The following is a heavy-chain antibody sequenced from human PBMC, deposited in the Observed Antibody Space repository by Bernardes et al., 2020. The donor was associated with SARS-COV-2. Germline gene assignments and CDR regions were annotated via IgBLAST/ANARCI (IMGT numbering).Heavy chain of an antibody. CDR2: ISSSSSYI. CDR1: GFTFSSYS. Sequence: GGSLRLSCAASGFTFSSYSMNWVRQAPGKGLEWVSSISSSSSYIYYADSVKGRFTISRDNAKNSLYLQMNSLRAEDTAVYYCATSRGYYDSSGYYGVFDYWGQGTLVTVSS. V-gene: IGHV3-21*01. D-gene: IGHD3-22*01. J-gene: IGHJ4*02. CDR3: ATSRGYYDSSGYYGVFDY.